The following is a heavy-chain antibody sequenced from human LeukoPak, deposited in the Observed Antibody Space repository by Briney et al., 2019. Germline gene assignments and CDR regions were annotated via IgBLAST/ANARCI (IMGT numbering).Heavy chain of an antibody. Sequence: ASVKVSCKASGYIFSDYYMHWVRQAPGQGLEWLGWINPKSGAADYAQQFRGRVTMTRDTSINTDYMEMKRVTSDDTAVYYCARDKDERVTIFGVVTYYYYMDVWGKGTTVTVSS. CDR3: ARDKDERVTIFGVVTYYYYMDV. V-gene: IGHV1-2*02. CDR1: GYIFSDYY. J-gene: IGHJ6*03. CDR2: INPKSGAA. D-gene: IGHD3-3*01.